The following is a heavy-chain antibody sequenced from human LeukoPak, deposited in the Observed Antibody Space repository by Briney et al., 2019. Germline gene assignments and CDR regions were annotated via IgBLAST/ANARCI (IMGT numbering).Heavy chain of an antibody. Sequence: SETLSLTCTVSGGSISSGGYYWSWIRQHPGNGLEWIGYIYYSGSTYYNPSLKSRVTISVDTSKNQFSLKLSSVTAADTAVYYCARGPSGSYYPLYYYYGMDVWGQGTTVTVSS. CDR2: IYYSGST. J-gene: IGHJ6*02. CDR1: GGSISSGGYY. V-gene: IGHV4-31*03. CDR3: ARGPSGSYYPLYYYYGMDV. D-gene: IGHD1-26*01.